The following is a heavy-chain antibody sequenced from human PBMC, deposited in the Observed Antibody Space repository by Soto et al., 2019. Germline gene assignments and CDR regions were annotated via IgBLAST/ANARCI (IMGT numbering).Heavy chain of an antibody. V-gene: IGHV1-2*04. Sequence: ASVKVSCKASGYTFTGYYMHWVRQAPGQGLEWMGWINPNSGGTNYAQKFQGWVTMTRDTSISTAYMELSRLRSDDTAVYYCARDSCGWYGEYYFAYWGQGTLVTVSS. J-gene: IGHJ4*02. CDR2: INPNSGGT. CDR3: ARDSCGWYGEYYFAY. D-gene: IGHD6-19*01. CDR1: GYTFTGYY.